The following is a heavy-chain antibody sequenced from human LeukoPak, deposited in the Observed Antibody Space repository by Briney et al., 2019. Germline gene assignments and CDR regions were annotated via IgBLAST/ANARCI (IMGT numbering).Heavy chain of an antibody. D-gene: IGHD3-16*01. Sequence: SETLSLTCTVSVASISSYYWSWSRQPPGKGLEWIGYIYQTGSTNSNPSLKSRVTISVDTSKNQSSLNLSSVTAADTAIYYCARGWGYFDYWGQGTLVTVSS. CDR1: VASISSYY. J-gene: IGHJ4*02. CDR2: IYQTGST. V-gene: IGHV4-59*01. CDR3: ARGWGYFDY.